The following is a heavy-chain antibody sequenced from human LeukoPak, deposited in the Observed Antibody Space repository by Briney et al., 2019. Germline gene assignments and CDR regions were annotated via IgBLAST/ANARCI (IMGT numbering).Heavy chain of an antibody. CDR1: GFTFSSYA. D-gene: IGHD2-2*03. V-gene: IGHV3-30*04. CDR3: ARVDDLDAFDI. Sequence: PGGSLRLSCAASGFTFSSYAMHWVRQAPGKGLEWVAVISDDGSNKYYADSVKGRFTISRDNSKNTLYLQMNSLRAEDTAVYYCARVDDLDAFDIWGQGTKVTVSS. CDR2: ISDDGSNK. J-gene: IGHJ3*02.